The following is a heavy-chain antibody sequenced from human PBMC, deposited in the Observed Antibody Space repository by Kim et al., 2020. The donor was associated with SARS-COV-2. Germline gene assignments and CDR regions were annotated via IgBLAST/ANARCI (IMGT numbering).Heavy chain of an antibody. J-gene: IGHJ4*01. Sequence: GGSLRLSCAASGFTFSSYGMHWVRQAPGKGLEWVAVIWYDGSNKYYADSVKGRFTISRDNSKNKLYLQMNSLRAEDTAVYYCAKPSKGDYMTYYFDYWG. D-gene: IGHD3-16*01. V-gene: IGHV3-33*06. CDR1: GFTFSSYG. CDR3: AKPSKGDYMTYYFDY. CDR2: IWYDGSNK.